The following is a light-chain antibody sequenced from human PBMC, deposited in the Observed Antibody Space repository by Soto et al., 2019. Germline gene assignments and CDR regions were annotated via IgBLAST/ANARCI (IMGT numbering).Light chain of an antibody. J-gene: IGLJ1*01. Sequence: QSALTQPRSVSGSPGQSVTISCTGTKSDLGDYNYVSWFQQHPGKTPKLMIYDVTRRPSGVPDRFSGSQSGNTASLTISGLQAEDEADYYCCSYAGNGTFVFGTGTKVTVL. CDR2: DVT. V-gene: IGLV2-11*01. CDR3: CSYAGNGTFV. CDR1: KSDLGDYNY.